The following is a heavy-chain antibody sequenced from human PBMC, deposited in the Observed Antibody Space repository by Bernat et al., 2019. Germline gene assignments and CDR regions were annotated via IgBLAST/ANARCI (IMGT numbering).Heavy chain of an antibody. J-gene: IGHJ4*02. D-gene: IGHD2-15*01. CDR1: GFTFSSYG. V-gene: IGHV3-30*18. CDR2: ISYDGSNK. Sequence: QVQLVESGGGMVQPGRSLRLSCAASGFTFSSYGMHWVRQAPGKGLEWVAVISYDGSNKYYADSVKGRFTISRDNSKNTLYLQMNSLRAEDTAVYYCAKCRGYCSGGSCYSLDYWGQGTLVTVSS. CDR3: AKCRGYCSGGSCYSLDY.